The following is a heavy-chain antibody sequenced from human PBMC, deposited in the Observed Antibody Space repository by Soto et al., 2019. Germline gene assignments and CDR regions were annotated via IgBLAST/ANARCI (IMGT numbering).Heavy chain of an antibody. J-gene: IGHJ4*02. CDR1: GYTFSTYD. V-gene: IGHV1-8*01. CDR2: MNPNSGNT. D-gene: IGHD3-22*01. Sequence: ASVKVSCKASGYTFSTYDINWVRQATGQGPEWMGWMNPNSGNTGYAQKFQGRVTMTRNTSISTAYLELSSVTAADTAVYYCARGSRYFDSSGNYQDFDYWGQGTLVTVSS. CDR3: ARGSRYFDSSGNYQDFDY.